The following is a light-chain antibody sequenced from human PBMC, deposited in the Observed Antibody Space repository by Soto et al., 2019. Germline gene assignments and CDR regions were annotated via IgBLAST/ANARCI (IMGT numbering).Light chain of an antibody. CDR3: AAWDDSLSGVV. Sequence: QAVVTQPPSASGTPGQRVTISCSGSSSNIGSNFIYWYQQLPGTAPKPLIYRNNERPSGVPDRFSGSKSGTSASLAISGLRSEDEADYHCAAWDDSLSGVVFGGGTKLTVL. CDR1: SSNIGSNF. J-gene: IGLJ2*01. V-gene: IGLV1-47*01. CDR2: RNN.